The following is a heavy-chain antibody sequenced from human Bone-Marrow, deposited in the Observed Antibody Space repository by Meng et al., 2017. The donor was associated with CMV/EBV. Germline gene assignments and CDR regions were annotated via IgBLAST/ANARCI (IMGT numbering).Heavy chain of an antibody. CDR3: ARVLDCSSTSCRIYYYYYYGMDV. Sequence: SETLSLTCAVYGGSFSSYYWSWIRQPPGQGLEWIGEINHSGSTNYNPSLKSRVTISVDTSKNQFSLKLSSVTAADTAVYYCARVLDCSSTSCRIYYYYYYGMDVWGQGTTVTVSS. V-gene: IGHV4-34*01. D-gene: IGHD2-2*01. J-gene: IGHJ6*02. CDR1: GGSFSSYY. CDR2: INHSGST.